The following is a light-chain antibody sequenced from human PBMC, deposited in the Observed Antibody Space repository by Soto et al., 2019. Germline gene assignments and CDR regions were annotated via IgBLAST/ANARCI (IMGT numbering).Light chain of an antibody. Sequence: DIPMTQSPSTLSASVGDRVTITCRASQSISSWLAWYQQRPGKAPNLLIYQASSLESGVPSRFSGSGSRTEFTLTISSLQPDDFATYYCQQYNSYSRTFGQGTKVEIK. J-gene: IGKJ1*01. CDR2: QAS. V-gene: IGKV1-5*03. CDR1: QSISSW. CDR3: QQYNSYSRT.